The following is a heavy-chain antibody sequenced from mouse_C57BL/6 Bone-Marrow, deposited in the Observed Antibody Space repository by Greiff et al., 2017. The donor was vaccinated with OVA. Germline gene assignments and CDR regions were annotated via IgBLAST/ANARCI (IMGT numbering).Heavy chain of an antibody. V-gene: IGHV1-22*01. CDR2: INPNNGGT. J-gene: IGHJ3*01. D-gene: IGHD1-1*01. CDR1: GYTFTDYN. CDR3: ARDYYGSSTWFAY. Sequence: EVQLLQSGPELVKPGASVKMSCKASGYTFTDYNMHWVKQSHGKSLEWIGYINPNNGGTSYNQKFKGKATLTVNKSSSTAYMELRSLTSEDSAVDDCARDYYGSSTWFAYWGQGTLVTVSA.